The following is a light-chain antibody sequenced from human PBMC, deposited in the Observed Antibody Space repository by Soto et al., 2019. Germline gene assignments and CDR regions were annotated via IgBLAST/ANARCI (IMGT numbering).Light chain of an antibody. V-gene: IGKV3-15*01. CDR1: QSFSSD. CDR2: DAS. Sequence: EIVMTQSPATLSVSPGERATLSCRASQSFSSDFAWYQQKPGQAPRLLIYDASTRATGIPARFSGSGSGTEFTLTISSLQSEDFAVYYCQQYKKWPRTFGHGTKVDTK. J-gene: IGKJ1*01. CDR3: QQYKKWPRT.